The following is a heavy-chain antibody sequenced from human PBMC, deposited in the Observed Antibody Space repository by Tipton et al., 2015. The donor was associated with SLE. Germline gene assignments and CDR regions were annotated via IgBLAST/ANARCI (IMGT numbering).Heavy chain of an antibody. J-gene: IGHJ4*02. V-gene: IGHV4-39*07. CDR3: ASQVYKGGWYPFDY. CDR2: VHYSGST. Sequence: TLSLTCTVSGGSISSTRNYWGWIRQPPGKGLEWIGGVHYSGSTYYNPSLKSRVIISVDTSKNQFSLKLTSVTAADTAVYHCASQVYKGGWYPFDYWGQGTLVSVSS. CDR1: GGSISSTRNY. D-gene: IGHD6-19*01.